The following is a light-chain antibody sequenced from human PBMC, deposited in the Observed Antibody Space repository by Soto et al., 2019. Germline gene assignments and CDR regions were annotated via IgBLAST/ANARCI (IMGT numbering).Light chain of an antibody. CDR2: LGS. CDR3: MQTFQTVG. Sequence: VVLTQSPPSLAVTPGEPASISCRSTRSLLNAKGYHYLDWYLQKPGQSPQLLIYLGSYRASGVPDRFSGSGSGTDFSLKISRVEAEDVGVYYCMQTFQTVGFGGGTRVEIK. V-gene: IGKV2-28*01. CDR1: RSLLNAKGYHY. J-gene: IGKJ4*01.